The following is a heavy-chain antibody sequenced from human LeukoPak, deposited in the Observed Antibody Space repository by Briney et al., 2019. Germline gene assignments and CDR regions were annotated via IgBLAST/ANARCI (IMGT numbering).Heavy chain of an antibody. D-gene: IGHD6-19*01. CDR1: GGSISSSSYY. Sequence: SETLSLTCTVSGGSISSSSYYWGWIRQPPGKGLEWIGSIYYSGSTYYNPSLKSRVTISVDTSKNQFSLKLSSVTAADTAVYYCARRAVAGTFDYWGQGTLVTVSS. CDR3: ARRAVAGTFDY. CDR2: IYYSGST. J-gene: IGHJ4*02. V-gene: IGHV4-39*01.